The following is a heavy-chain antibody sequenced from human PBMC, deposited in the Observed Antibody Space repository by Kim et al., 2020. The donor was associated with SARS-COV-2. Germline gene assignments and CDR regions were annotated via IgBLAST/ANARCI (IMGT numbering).Heavy chain of an antibody. J-gene: IGHJ4*02. CDR1: GFTFSDYY. D-gene: IGHD6-6*01. CDR2: ISSSGSTI. V-gene: IGHV3-11*01. Sequence: GGSLRLSCAASGFTFSDYYMSWIRQAPGKGLEWVSYISSSGSTIYYADSVKGRFTISRDNAKNSLYLQMNSLRAEDTAVYYCARDPLSRTLIAARPREDFDYWGQGTLVTVSS. CDR3: ARDPLSRTLIAARPREDFDY.